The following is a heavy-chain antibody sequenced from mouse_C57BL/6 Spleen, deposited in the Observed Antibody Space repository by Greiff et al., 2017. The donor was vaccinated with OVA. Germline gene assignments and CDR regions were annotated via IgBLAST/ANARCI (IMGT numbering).Heavy chain of an antibody. Sequence: VQLVESGPGLVQPSQSLSITCTVSGFSLTSYGVHWVRQSPGKGLEWLGVIWSGGSTDYNAAFISRLSISKDNSKSQVFFKMNSLQADDTAIYYCARNYGGLGDYYAMDYWGQGTSVTVSS. CDR2: IWSGGST. CDR3: ARNYGGLGDYYAMDY. V-gene: IGHV2-2*01. J-gene: IGHJ4*01. CDR1: GFSLTSYG. D-gene: IGHD1-1*01.